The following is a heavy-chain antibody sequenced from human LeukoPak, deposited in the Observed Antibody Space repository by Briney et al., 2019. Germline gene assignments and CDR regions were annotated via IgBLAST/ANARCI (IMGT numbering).Heavy chain of an antibody. Sequence: GASVKVSCKASGYTFTSYGISWVRQAPGQGLEWMGGIIPIFGTANYAQKFQGRVTITADESTSTAYMELSSLRSEDTAVYYCASGGSGSYYGYYFDYWGQGTLVTVSS. CDR3: ASGGSGSYYGYYFDY. D-gene: IGHD3-10*01. J-gene: IGHJ4*02. CDR2: IIPIFGTA. CDR1: GYTFTSYG. V-gene: IGHV1-69*13.